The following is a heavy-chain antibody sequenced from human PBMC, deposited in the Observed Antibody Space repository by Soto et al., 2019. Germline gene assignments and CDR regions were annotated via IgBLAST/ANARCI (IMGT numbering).Heavy chain of an antibody. CDR2: IYYSGST. CDR1: GGSISSYY. CDR3: ARLGFLEWLSPLDYYYMDV. Sequence: PSETLSLTCTVSGGSISSYYWSWIRQPPGKGLEWIGYIYYSGSTNYNPSLKSRDTISVDTSKNQFSLKLSSVTAADTAVYYCARLGFLEWLSPLDYYYMDVWAKGPRSPSP. V-gene: IGHV4-59*01. J-gene: IGHJ6*03. D-gene: IGHD3-3*01.